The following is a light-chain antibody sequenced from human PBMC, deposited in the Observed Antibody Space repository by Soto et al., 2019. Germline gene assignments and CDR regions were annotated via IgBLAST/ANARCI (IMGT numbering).Light chain of an antibody. CDR2: KAS. CDR3: QHYNSYSEA. V-gene: IGKV1-5*03. Sequence: DIQMTQSPSTLSASLGARVTITCRASQSISSWLAWYQQNPGKAPKLLIYKASTLKSGVPSRFSGSGSGTEFTLTISSLQPDDFATYYCQHYNSYSEAFGQGTKVDIK. CDR1: QSISSW. J-gene: IGKJ1*01.